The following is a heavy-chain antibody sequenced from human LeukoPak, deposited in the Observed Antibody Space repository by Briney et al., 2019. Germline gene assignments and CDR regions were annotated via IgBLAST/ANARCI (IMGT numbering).Heavy chain of an antibody. CDR2: INWNGGST. CDR1: GFTFDDYG. J-gene: IGHJ3*02. CDR3: ARTYGSGSRYDAFDI. V-gene: IGHV3-20*04. D-gene: IGHD3-10*01. Sequence: GGSLRLSCAASGFTFDDYGMSWVRQAPGKGLEWVSGINWNGGSTGYADSVKGRFTISRDNAKNSLYLQMNSLRAEDTALYYCARTYGSGSRYDAFDIWGQGTMVTVSS.